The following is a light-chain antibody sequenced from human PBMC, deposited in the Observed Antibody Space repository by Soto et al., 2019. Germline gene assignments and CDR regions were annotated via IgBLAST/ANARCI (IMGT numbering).Light chain of an antibody. CDR1: QSVSRY. V-gene: IGKV3-11*01. Sequence: EIVLTQSPATLSLSPGERATLSCRASQSVSRYLAWYQQKPGQAPRLLIYDASNRATGIPARFSGSGSGADFTLTTRSLEPEDFAVYYCQQRSNSPLTFGGGTKVVNK. J-gene: IGKJ4*01. CDR3: QQRSNSPLT. CDR2: DAS.